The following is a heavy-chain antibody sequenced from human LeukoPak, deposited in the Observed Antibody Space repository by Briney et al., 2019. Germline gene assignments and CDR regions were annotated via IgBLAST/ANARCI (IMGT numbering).Heavy chain of an antibody. CDR3: AREGIAVAGPPRGIGYYYYMDV. V-gene: IGHV1-18*01. D-gene: IGHD6-19*01. Sequence: ASVKVSCKTSGYTFSTYGITWVRQAPGQGLEWMGWISAYNGNTNYAQKLQGRVTMTTDTSTSTAYMELRSLRSDDTAVYYCAREGIAVAGPPRGIGYYYYMDVWGKGTTVTVSS. CDR1: GYTFSTYG. J-gene: IGHJ6*03. CDR2: ISAYNGNT.